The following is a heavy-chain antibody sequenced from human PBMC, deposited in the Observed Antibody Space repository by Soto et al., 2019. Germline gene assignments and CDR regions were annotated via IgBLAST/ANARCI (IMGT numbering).Heavy chain of an antibody. CDR1: GFTFSTYA. D-gene: IGHD2-15*01. Sequence: EVQLLESGGGLVQPGGSLRLSCAASGFTFSTYAMTWVRQAPGKGLEWVSTISGSGGSTFYADSVKGRFTISRDNSKNTLSLQMNSLRAEDTAVYYCATELVAATNWFDPWGQGTLVTVSS. CDR2: ISGSGGST. V-gene: IGHV3-23*01. CDR3: ATELVAATNWFDP. J-gene: IGHJ5*02.